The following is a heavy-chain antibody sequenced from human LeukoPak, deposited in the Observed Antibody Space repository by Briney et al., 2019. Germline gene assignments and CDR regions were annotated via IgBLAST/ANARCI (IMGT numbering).Heavy chain of an antibody. CDR1: GFTFSSYG. CDR2: IRYDGSNK. D-gene: IGHD3-3*01. V-gene: IGHV3-30*02. J-gene: IGHJ4*02. CDR3: AKDRQYYDFWSGYYD. Sequence: PGRSLRLSCAASGFTFSSYGMHWVRQAPGKGLEWVAFIRYDGSNKYYADSVKGRFTISRDNSKNTLYLQMNSLRAEDTAVYYCAKDRQYYDFWSGYYDSGQGTLVTVSS.